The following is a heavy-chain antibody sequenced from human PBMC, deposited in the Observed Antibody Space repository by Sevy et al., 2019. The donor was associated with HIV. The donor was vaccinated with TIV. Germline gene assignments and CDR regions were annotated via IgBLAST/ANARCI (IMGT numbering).Heavy chain of an antibody. Sequence: GGSLRLSCAASGFTFSNAWMSWVRQAPGKGLEWVGRIKSKTDGGTTDYAAPVKGRFTISRDDSKNTLYLQMNSLKTEDTAVYYCTTDWSRVASWAFDIWGQGTMVTVSS. CDR3: TTDWSRVASWAFDI. CDR2: IKSKTDGGTT. J-gene: IGHJ3*02. CDR1: GFTFSNAW. V-gene: IGHV3-15*01.